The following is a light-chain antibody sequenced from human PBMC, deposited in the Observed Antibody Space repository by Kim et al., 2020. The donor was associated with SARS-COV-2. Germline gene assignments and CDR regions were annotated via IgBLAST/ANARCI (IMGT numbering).Light chain of an antibody. V-gene: IGLV2-14*03. CDR3: SSYTSSSTYV. J-gene: IGLJ1*01. Sequence: QSVLTQPASVSGSPGQSITISCTGTSSDVGVYNYVSWYQQHPGKAPKLMIYDVSNRPSGVSNRFSGSKSGNTASLTISGLQAEDEADYYRSSYTSSSTYVFGSGTKVTV. CDR2: DVS. CDR1: SSDVGVYNY.